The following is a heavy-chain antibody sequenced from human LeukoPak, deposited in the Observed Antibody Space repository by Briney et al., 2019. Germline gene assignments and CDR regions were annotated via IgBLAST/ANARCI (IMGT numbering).Heavy chain of an antibody. Sequence: GGSLRLSCTASGFTFGDYAMSWVRQAPGKGLEWVGFIRSKAYGGTTEYAASVKGRFTISRDDSKSIAYLQMNSLKTEDTAVYYCTRGDYYDSSGYYFLFDYWGQGTLVTVSS. D-gene: IGHD3-22*01. V-gene: IGHV3-49*04. CDR1: GFTFGDYA. CDR2: IRSKAYGGTT. CDR3: TRGDYYDSSGYYFLFDY. J-gene: IGHJ4*02.